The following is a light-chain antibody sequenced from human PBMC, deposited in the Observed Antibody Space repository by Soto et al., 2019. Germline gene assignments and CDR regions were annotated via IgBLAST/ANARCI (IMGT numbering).Light chain of an antibody. V-gene: IGKV1-8*01. CDR2: AAS. CDR1: QGISSY. J-gene: IGKJ2*01. Sequence: AIRMTQSPSSFSASTGDRVTITCRASQGISSYLAWYQQKPGKAPKLLIYAASTLQSGVLSRFSGSGSGTDFTLTISCLQSEDFATYYCQQYYNYPYTFGQGTKLEIK. CDR3: QQYYNYPYT.